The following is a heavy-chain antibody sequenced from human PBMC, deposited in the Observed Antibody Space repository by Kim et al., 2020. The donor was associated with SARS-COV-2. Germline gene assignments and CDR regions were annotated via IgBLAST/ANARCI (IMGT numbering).Heavy chain of an antibody. CDR3: ARDSSSGSGWSYFFDY. CDR2: ISSSGSYI. J-gene: IGHJ4*02. V-gene: IGHV3-21*01. CDR1: GFTFSSYS. D-gene: IGHD6-19*01. Sequence: GGSLRLSCAASGFTFSSYSMNWVRQAPGKGLEWVSSISSSGSYIYYADSVRGRFTISRDNAKNSLYLQMNSLRAEDTAVYYCARDSSSGSGWSYFFDYWGQGILVTVSS.